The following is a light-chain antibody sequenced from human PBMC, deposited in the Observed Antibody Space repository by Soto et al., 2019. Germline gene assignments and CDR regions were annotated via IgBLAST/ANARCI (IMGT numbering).Light chain of an antibody. Sequence: QSALTQPASVSGSPGQSITISCTGTSSDVGSSDYVSWYLHHPGRAPKLMIYEVTNRPLGVSNRLSGSKSGNTASLTISGLQPEDEADYYCSSYTTSSIGVFGGGTQLTVL. V-gene: IGLV2-14*01. CDR2: EVT. J-gene: IGLJ7*01. CDR3: SSYTTSSIGV. CDR1: SSDVGSSDY.